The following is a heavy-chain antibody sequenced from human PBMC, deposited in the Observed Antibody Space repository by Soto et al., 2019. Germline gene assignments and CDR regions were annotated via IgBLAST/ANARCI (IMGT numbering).Heavy chain of an antibody. V-gene: IGHV1-18*01. CDR2: ISAYNGNT. CDR1: GYTFTSYG. CDR3: AREAVADQYQLLNSDY. J-gene: IGHJ4*02. Sequence: ASVKVSCKASGYTFTSYGISWVRQAPGQGLEWMGWISAYNGNTNYAQKLQGRVTMTTDTSTSTAYMELRSLRSDDTAVYYCAREAVADQYQLLNSDYWGQGTLVTVSS. D-gene: IGHD2-2*01.